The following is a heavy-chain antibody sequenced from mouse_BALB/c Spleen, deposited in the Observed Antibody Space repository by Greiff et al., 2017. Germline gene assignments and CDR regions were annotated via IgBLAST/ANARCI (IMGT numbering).Heavy chain of an antibody. Sequence: VQLQQSGAELVRPGASVKLSCKASGFTFTDYYMHWVKQRPEQGLEWIGWIDPVNGNTIYDPKFQGKATITADTSSNTAYLQLSSLTSEDSAVEYCARGDGFDYWGQGTSLTVSS. J-gene: IGHJ2*02. D-gene: IGHD1-1*01. CDR2: IDPVNGNT. V-gene: IGHV14-1*02. CDR3: ARGDGFDY. CDR1: GFTFTDYY.